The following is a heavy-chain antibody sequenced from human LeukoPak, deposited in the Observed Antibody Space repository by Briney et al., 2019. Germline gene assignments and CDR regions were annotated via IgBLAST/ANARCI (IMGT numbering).Heavy chain of an antibody. J-gene: IGHJ4*02. CDR2: ITKSGGST. Sequence: GSLRLSCAASGFTVSNNYMSWVRQAPGKGLEWVSTITKSGGSTYYADSVKGRFTISRDNSKNTLYLQMNSLRAEDTAVYYCAKSPEAAAAAHFDYWGQGTLVTVSS. CDR1: GFTVSNNY. D-gene: IGHD6-13*01. CDR3: AKSPEAAAAAHFDY. V-gene: IGHV3-23*01.